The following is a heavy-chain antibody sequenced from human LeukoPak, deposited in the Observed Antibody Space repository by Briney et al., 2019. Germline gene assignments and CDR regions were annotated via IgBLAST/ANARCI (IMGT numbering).Heavy chain of an antibody. CDR3: ARANYDSSGYYDWFDP. Sequence: SETLSLTCTVSGGSIRSYYWSWLRQPPGKGLEWLGYIYYRGSTKYNPSLKSRVTMSVDTSKNQFSLKLSSVTAADTAVYYCARANYDSSGYYDWFDPGGQGALVTVSS. CDR1: GGSIRSYY. J-gene: IGHJ5*02. V-gene: IGHV4-59*01. CDR2: IYYRGST. D-gene: IGHD3-22*01.